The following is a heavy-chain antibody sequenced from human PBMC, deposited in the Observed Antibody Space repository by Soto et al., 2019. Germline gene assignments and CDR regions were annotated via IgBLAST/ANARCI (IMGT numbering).Heavy chain of an antibody. CDR2: IYYSGST. D-gene: IGHD6-13*01. CDR3: ARGRIKDSSSWVLFDY. J-gene: IGHJ4*02. Sequence: SETLSLTCTVSGCSISSYYWSWIRQPPGKGLEWIGYIYYSGSTNYNPSLKSRVTISVDTSKNQFSLKLSSVTAADTAVYYCARGRIKDSSSWVLFDYWGQGTLVTVSS. CDR1: GCSISSYY. V-gene: IGHV4-59*01.